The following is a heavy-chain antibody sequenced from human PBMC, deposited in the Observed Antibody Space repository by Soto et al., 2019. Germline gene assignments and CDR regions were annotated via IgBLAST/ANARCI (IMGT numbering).Heavy chain of an antibody. Sequence: GGSLRLSCAASGFTFSSFWMSWVRQAPGKGLEWVANIKQDGTGKYYVDSVKGRFTISRDNSKNTLYLQMNSLRAEDTAVYYCARDYSYACDYWGQGTLVTVSS. CDR3: ARDYSYACDY. CDR1: GFTFSSFW. CDR2: IKQDGTGK. J-gene: IGHJ4*02. V-gene: IGHV3-7*03. D-gene: IGHD3-16*01.